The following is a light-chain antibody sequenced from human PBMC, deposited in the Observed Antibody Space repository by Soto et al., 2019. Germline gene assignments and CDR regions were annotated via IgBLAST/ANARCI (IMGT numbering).Light chain of an antibody. CDR2: GTS. CDR3: QQYNKWPLT. Sequence: IVMTQSPATLSEYPGERATLSCRASQSVSSNLAWYQQKRGQAPRLLIYGTSTRATGIPARFSGSGSGTEFTLNISSLQSEDFAVYYCQQYNKWPLTFGGGTKVEIK. V-gene: IGKV3-15*01. CDR1: QSVSSN. J-gene: IGKJ4*01.